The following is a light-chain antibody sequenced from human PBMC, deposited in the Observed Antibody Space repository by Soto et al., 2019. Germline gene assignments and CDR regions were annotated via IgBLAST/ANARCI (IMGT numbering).Light chain of an antibody. V-gene: IGLV1-40*01. CDR3: QSYDSSLSGWV. J-gene: IGLJ3*02. Sequence: QSVLTQLPSVSGAPGQRVTISCTESSSNIGAGYDVHWYQQLPGTAPKLLIYGNSNRPSGVPDRFSGSKSGTSASLAITGLQAEDEADYYCQSYDSSLSGWVFGGGTKVTVL. CDR1: SSNIGAGYD. CDR2: GNS.